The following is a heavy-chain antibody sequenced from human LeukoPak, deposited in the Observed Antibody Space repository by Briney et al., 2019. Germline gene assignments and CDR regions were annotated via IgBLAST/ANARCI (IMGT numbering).Heavy chain of an antibody. Sequence: GGSLRLSCAASGFTFSSYWMSWVRQAPGKGLEWVANIKQDGSEKYYVDSAKGRFTISRDNVKKSLYVQMNCLRAEDTGVYYCARDEPVGATTGWGQGTLVTVSS. V-gene: IGHV3-7*01. CDR3: ARDEPVGATTG. J-gene: IGHJ4*02. D-gene: IGHD1-26*01. CDR1: GFTFSSYW. CDR2: IKQDGSEK.